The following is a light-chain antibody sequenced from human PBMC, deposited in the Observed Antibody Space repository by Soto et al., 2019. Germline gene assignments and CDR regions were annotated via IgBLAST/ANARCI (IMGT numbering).Light chain of an antibody. J-gene: IGLJ1*01. V-gene: IGLV2-14*01. Sequence: SALGHPATVCRSPGQSIPISCTGTSSDVGAYNYVSWYQQHPGKAPKLIVHEVSDRPLGVSDRFSGSKSGNTASLTISGLQAEDEADYYCSSYAGAYTLVFGTGTKVTVL. CDR3: SSYAGAYTLV. CDR1: SSDVGAYNY. CDR2: EVS.